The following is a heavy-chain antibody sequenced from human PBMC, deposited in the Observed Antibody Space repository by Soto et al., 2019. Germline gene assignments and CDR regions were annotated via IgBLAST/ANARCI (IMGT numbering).Heavy chain of an antibody. V-gene: IGHV4-39*01. CDR1: GDSIRSSDFN. Sequence: QLRLQDSGPGLVKPSGTLSLTCTVSGDSIRSSDFNWGWVRQPPGTGLEWIGTIYRNGETFYNPPLHSRVTMSVRTSRTQFSVNLTSVTATDAAVSVCAGQTRCPIPHFGWLSPVASWGQGTLVTVSS. D-gene: IGHD3-9*01. J-gene: IGHJ5*02. CDR2: IYRNGET. CDR3: AGQTRCPIPHFGWLSPVAS.